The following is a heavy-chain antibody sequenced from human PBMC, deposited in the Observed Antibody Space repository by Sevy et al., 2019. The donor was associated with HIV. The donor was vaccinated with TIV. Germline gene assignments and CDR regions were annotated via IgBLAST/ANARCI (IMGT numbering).Heavy chain of an antibody. CDR1: GYTFSSNG. D-gene: IGHD3-10*01. CDR2: IGVYNGNS. CDR3: ARVPTYYFGSGTYFDY. V-gene: IGHV1-18*01. Sequence: ASVKVSCKASGYTFSSNGIAWVRQAPGQGLQWMGWIGVYNGNSKYAQNLQDRLTMTTDTSTNTAYMELKSLRSDDTAVYYCARVPTYYFGSGTYFDYWGHGTLVTVSS. J-gene: IGHJ4*01.